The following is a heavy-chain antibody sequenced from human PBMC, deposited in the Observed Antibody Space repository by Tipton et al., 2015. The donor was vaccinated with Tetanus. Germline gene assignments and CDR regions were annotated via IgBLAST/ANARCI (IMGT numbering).Heavy chain of an antibody. J-gene: IGHJ4*02. Sequence: SLRLSCAASGFTFSSYAMHWVRQAPGKGLEWVAVISYDGSNKYYADSVKGRFTISRDNSKNTLYLQMNSLRAEDTAVYYCAREGYYDYVWGSYRYTGMQFDYWGQGTLVTVSS. D-gene: IGHD3-16*02. CDR3: AREGYYDYVWGSYRYTGMQFDY. CDR2: ISYDGSNK. V-gene: IGHV3-30-3*01. CDR1: GFTFSSYA.